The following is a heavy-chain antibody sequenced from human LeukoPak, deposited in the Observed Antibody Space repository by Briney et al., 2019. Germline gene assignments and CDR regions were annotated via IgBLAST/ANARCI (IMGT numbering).Heavy chain of an antibody. CDR2: INPNSGGT. J-gene: IGHJ4*02. Sequence: ASVKVSCKASGYTFTGYYMHWVRQAPGQGLEWMGWINPNSGGTNYAQKFRGRVTMTRDTSISTAYMELSRLRSDDTAVYYCARDGAAAGLYYFDYWGQGTLVTVSS. D-gene: IGHD6-13*01. CDR3: ARDGAAAGLYYFDY. CDR1: GYTFTGYY. V-gene: IGHV1-2*02.